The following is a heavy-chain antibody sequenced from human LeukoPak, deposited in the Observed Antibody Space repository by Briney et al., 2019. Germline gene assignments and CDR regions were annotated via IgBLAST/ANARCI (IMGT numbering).Heavy chain of an antibody. D-gene: IGHD6-13*01. CDR3: AKSAKLDGSSSWYPWFDP. CDR2: ISGSGGST. CDR1: GFTFSSYA. Sequence: GGSLRLSCAAAGFTFSSYAMSWVRQAPGKGLEWVSAISGSGGSTYYADSVKGRFTISRDNSKNTLYLQMNSLRAEDTAVYYCAKSAKLDGSSSWYPWFDPWGQGTVVSVSS. V-gene: IGHV3-23*01. J-gene: IGHJ5*02.